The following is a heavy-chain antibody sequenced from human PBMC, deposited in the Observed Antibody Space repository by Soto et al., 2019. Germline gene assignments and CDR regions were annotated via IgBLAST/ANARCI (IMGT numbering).Heavy chain of an antibody. Sequence: GESLKFSGKCSRCSFTRYRISWVRQMPGKGLQWMGIIYPGDSDTRYSPSFQGQVTISADKSISTAYLQWSSLKASDTAMYYCARRAAVHHYYYGMDVWGQGTTFTVAS. CDR3: ARRAAVHHYYYGMDV. CDR1: RCSFTRYR. V-gene: IGHV5-51*01. D-gene: IGHD6-19*01. CDR2: IYPGDSDT. J-gene: IGHJ6*02.